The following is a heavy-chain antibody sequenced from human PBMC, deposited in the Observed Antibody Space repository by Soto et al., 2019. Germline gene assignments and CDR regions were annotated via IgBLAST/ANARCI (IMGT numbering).Heavy chain of an antibody. V-gene: IGHV1-18*04. CDR2: NSVYSGNT. Sequence: QVQLVQSGAEVKKPGASVKVSCKASGYTFTSYGISWGRQAAEQGLEWMGWNSVYSGNTNYAQRLQGRVTLTTDTSTSTVYMEMRSLRSDDTAVYYCARADQMATTGYYLDFWGQGTLLTVSS. J-gene: IGHJ4*02. CDR3: ARADQMATTGYYLDF. CDR1: GYTFTSYG. D-gene: IGHD5-12*01.